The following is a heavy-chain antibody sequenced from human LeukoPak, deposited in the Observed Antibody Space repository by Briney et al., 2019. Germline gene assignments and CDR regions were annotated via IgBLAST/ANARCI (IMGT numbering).Heavy chain of an antibody. CDR3: ARDARAARLDYFDH. CDR2: IKQDGSEK. Sequence: QPGGSLRLSCAASGFTFSTYWLSWVRQAPGKGLEWVANIKQDGSEKYYVDSVKGRFTISRDNARDSLYLQMNSLRAEDTAVYYCARDARAARLDYFDHWGQGTLVTVSS. V-gene: IGHV3-7*01. CDR1: GFTFSTYW. D-gene: IGHD6-6*01. J-gene: IGHJ4*02.